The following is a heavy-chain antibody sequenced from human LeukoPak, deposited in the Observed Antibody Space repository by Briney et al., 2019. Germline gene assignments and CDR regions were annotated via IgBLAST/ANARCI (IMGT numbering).Heavy chain of an antibody. CDR2: IVVGSGNT. D-gene: IGHD3-22*01. CDR3: AASPDYYDSSGYSYYFDY. J-gene: IGHJ4*02. CDR1: GFTFTSSA. Sequence: SVKVSCKASGFTFTSSAVQWVRQARGQRLEWIGWIVVGSGNTNYAQKFQERVTITRDMSTSTAYMELSSLGSEDTAVYYCAASPDYYDSSGYSYYFDYWGQGTLVTVSS. V-gene: IGHV1-58*01.